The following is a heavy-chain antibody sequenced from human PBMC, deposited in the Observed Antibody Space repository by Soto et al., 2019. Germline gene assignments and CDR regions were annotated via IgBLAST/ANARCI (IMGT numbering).Heavy chain of an antibody. J-gene: IGHJ4*02. D-gene: IGHD4-17*01. CDR1: GFTFSCSS. Sequence: GGSLRLSCAASGFTFSCSSMHWVRQASGKGLEWVGRIRSKANSYATAYAASVKGRFTISRDDSKNTAYLQMNSLKTEDTAVYYCTRHDGGDPDYFDYWGQGTLVTVSS. CDR3: TRHDGGDPDYFDY. V-gene: IGHV3-73*01. CDR2: IRSKANSYAT.